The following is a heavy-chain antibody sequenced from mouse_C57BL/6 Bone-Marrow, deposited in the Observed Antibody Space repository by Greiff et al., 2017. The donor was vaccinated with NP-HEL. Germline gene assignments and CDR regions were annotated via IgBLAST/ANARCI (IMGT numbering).Heavy chain of an antibody. CDR3: TTDGNYPYYFDY. Sequence: EVKLQQSGAELVRPGASVKLSCTASGFNIKDYYMHWVKQRPEQGLEWIGRIDPEDGDTEYAPKFQGKATMTADTSSNTAYLQLSSLTSEDTAVYYCTTDGNYPYYFDYWGQGTTLTVSS. J-gene: IGHJ2*01. CDR2: IDPEDGDT. D-gene: IGHD2-1*01. V-gene: IGHV14-1*01. CDR1: GFNIKDYY.